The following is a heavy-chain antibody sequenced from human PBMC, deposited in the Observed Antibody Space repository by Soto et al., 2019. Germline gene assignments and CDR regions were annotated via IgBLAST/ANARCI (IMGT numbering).Heavy chain of an antibody. CDR3: ARGATGGVLYYFDY. Sequence: QVQLQQWGAGLLKPSETLSLTCAVYGGSFSGYYWSWIRQPPGKGLEWIGEINHSGSTNYNPSLTSRVTISVDTSKNQFSLKLSSVPAADTAVYYGARGATGGVLYYFDYWGQGTLVTVSS. J-gene: IGHJ4*02. CDR1: GGSFSGYY. V-gene: IGHV4-34*01. D-gene: IGHD2-8*01. CDR2: INHSGST.